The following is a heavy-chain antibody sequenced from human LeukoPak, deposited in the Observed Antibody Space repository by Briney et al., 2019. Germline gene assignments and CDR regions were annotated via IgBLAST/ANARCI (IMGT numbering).Heavy chain of an antibody. V-gene: IGHV5-51*01. CDR2: VYPGDYET. J-gene: IGHJ4*02. D-gene: IGHD6-6*01. Sequence: GGSLKISCKGSGYSFTSYWIGWLRQMPGKGLEWMGIVYPGDYETRYNPSFQGQVTISADKSISTAYLQWTSLKASDTAIYYCATTSRYFDYWGQGTLVIVSS. CDR1: GYSFTSYW. CDR3: ATTSRYFDY.